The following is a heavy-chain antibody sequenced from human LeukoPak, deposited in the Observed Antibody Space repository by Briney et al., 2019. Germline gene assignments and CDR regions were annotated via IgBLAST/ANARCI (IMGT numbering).Heavy chain of an antibody. CDR1: GFTFSNAW. V-gene: IGHV3-15*01. CDR3: STLYDDDGSGPPP. Sequence: GGSLRLSCAASGFTFSNAWMTWVRQAPGKGLEWVARIKSKTDGATTDYAAPVEGRFTISREDSEFKVYLQMNSLKTEDTAVYYCSTLYDDDGSGPPPWGQGTLVTVSS. J-gene: IGHJ5*02. D-gene: IGHD3-22*01. CDR2: IKSKTDGATT.